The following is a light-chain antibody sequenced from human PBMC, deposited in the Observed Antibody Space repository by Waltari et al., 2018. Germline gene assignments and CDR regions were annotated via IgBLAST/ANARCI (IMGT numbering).Light chain of an antibody. Sequence: DIQMTQASSSLSASVGDRVNITCRASRSVSIYLNWYQQKPGKAPNLRIYATYALQTGVPSRFSGSGSGTDFTLTITNLQPEDFGIYYCQQTYDTPLTFGAGTKVQLK. CDR2: ATY. J-gene: IGKJ4*01. CDR1: RSVSIY. CDR3: QQTYDTPLT. V-gene: IGKV1-39*01.